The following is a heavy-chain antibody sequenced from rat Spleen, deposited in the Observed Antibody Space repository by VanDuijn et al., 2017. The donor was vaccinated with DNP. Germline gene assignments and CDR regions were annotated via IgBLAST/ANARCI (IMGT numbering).Heavy chain of an antibody. CDR3: ARHMGIAAISYDS. J-gene: IGHJ2*01. CDR1: GFTFSDHN. CDR2: INYDGSNT. D-gene: IGHD1-2*01. V-gene: IGHV5-7*01. Sequence: EVQLVESGGGPVQPGRSLKLSCAASGFTFSDHNMAWVRQAPKKGLEWVATINYDGSNTYYRDSVKGRFTISRENAQSTLYLQMDSLRSEDTATYYCARHMGIAAISYDSWGQGVMVTVSS.